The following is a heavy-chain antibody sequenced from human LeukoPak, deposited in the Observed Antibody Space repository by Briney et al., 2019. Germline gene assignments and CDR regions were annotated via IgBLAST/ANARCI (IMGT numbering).Heavy chain of an antibody. CDR3: ARYCSSTSCYEEIFDY. J-gene: IGHJ4*02. Sequence: ASVKVSCKASGYSFTNYYMHWVRQAPGQGLEWMGVINPSGGSTIYAQKFQGIVTMTRDTFTSTVYMELSSLRSEDTAVYYCARYCSSTSCYEEIFDYWGQGTLVTVSS. D-gene: IGHD2-2*01. CDR2: INPSGGST. CDR1: GYSFTNYY. V-gene: IGHV1-46*01.